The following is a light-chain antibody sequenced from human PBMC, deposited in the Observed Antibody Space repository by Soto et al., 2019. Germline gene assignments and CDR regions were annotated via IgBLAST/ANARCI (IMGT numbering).Light chain of an antibody. CDR2: AAS. V-gene: IGKV1-39*01. CDR3: QQSYSTPPT. CDR1: QSISSY. J-gene: IGKJ1*01. Sequence: SSLSASVGDRVTITVRASQSISSYLNWYQQKPGKAPKLLIYAASSLQSGVPSGFSGSGSGADFTLTISSLQPEDFATYYCQQSYSTPPTFGQGTQMDI.